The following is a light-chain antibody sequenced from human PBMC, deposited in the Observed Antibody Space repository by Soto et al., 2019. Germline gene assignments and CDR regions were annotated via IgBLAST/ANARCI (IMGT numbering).Light chain of an antibody. CDR1: QSISSY. Sequence: ELVLTQSPGTLSLPPGERATLSCRASQSISSYLAWYQQKPGQAPRLLIYDASSRATGIPARFSGSGSGTDFSLTISSLEPEDVAVYYCQQRSQWPPMTFGQGTRLEIK. V-gene: IGKV3-11*01. CDR2: DAS. J-gene: IGKJ5*01. CDR3: QQRSQWPPMT.